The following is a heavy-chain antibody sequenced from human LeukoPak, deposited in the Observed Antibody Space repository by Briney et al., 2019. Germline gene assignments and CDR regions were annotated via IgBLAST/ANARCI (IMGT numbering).Heavy chain of an antibody. V-gene: IGHV4-59*01. CDR1: GGSISSYY. CDR2: IYYSGST. J-gene: IGHJ6*03. D-gene: IGHD3-22*01. Sequence: SETLSLTCTVSGGSISSYYWSWIRQPPGKGLEWIGSIYYSGSTNYNPSLKSRVTISVDTSKNQFSLKLSSVTAADTAVCYCARTTDYYDSLRDYYYYYMDVWGKGTAVTISS. CDR3: ARTTDYYDSLRDYYYYYMDV.